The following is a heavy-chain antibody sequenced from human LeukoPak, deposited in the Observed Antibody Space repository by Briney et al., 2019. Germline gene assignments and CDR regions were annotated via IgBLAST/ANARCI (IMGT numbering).Heavy chain of an antibody. CDR3: ARASGAHYYYYYYMDV. Sequence: ASVKVSCKASGYTFTGYYMHWVRQAPGQGLEWMGIINPSGGSTSYAQKFQGRVTMTRDTSTSTVYMELSSLRSEDTAVYYCARASGAHYYYYYYMDVWGKGTTVTISS. CDR2: INPSGGST. J-gene: IGHJ6*03. CDR1: GYTFTGYY. V-gene: IGHV1-46*01.